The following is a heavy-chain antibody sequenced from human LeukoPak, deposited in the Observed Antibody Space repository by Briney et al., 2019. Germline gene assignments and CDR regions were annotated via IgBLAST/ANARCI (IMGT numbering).Heavy chain of an antibody. Sequence: PSETLSLTCTVSGGSISSGSYYWSWIRQPAGKGLEWIGRIYTTGSTNYSPSLKSRVTISLDTSKNQFSLRLSSVTAADTAIYYCARIIAGRVDYWGQGTLVTVSS. J-gene: IGHJ4*02. CDR2: IYTTGST. CDR3: ARIIAGRVDY. CDR1: GGSISSGSYY. V-gene: IGHV4-61*02. D-gene: IGHD3-10*01.